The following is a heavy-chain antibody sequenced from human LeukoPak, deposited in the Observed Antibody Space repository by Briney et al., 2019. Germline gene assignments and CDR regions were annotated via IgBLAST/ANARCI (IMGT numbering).Heavy chain of an antibody. J-gene: IGHJ4*02. CDR3: ARLSAGVDY. CDR2: IYYSGST. Sequence: SETLSLTCTVSGGSISNYYWSWIRQPPGKGLEWIGYIYYSGSTNYNPSLKSRVTISVDTSKNQFSLKLSSVTAADTAVYYCARLSAGVDYWGQGTLVTVSS. CDR1: GGSISNYY. V-gene: IGHV4-59*08.